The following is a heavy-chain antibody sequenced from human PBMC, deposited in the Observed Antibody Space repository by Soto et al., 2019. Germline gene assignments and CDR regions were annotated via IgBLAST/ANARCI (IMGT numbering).Heavy chain of an antibody. J-gene: IGHJ3*02. D-gene: IGHD3-22*01. CDR2: IYYSGST. CDR3: ARVAQHYGDSSGYYGLDAFDI. CDR1: GGSISSGDYY. Sequence: QVQLQESGPGLVKPSQTLSLTCTVSGGSISSGDYYWSWIRQPPGKGLEWIGYIYYSGSTYYNPSLKSRVTISVDTSKNQFSLKLSSVTAADTAVYYCARVAQHYGDSSGYYGLDAFDIWGQGTMVTVSS. V-gene: IGHV4-30-4*01.